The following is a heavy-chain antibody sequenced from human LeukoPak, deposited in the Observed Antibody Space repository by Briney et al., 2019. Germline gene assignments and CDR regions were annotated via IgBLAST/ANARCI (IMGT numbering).Heavy chain of an antibody. Sequence: PGGSLRLSCAASGFTFSSYGMHWVRQAPGKGLEWVAVIWYDGSNKYYADSVKGRFTISRDNSKNTLYLQMTSLRAEATAVYYCAKDARFGELLVGKSYYFDYWGQGTLVTVSS. CDR1: GFTFSSYG. D-gene: IGHD3-10*01. V-gene: IGHV3-33*06. CDR3: AKDARFGELLVGKSYYFDY. J-gene: IGHJ4*02. CDR2: IWYDGSNK.